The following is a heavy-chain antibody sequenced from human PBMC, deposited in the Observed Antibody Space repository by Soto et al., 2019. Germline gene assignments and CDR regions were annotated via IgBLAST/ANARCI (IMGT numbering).Heavy chain of an antibody. Sequence: GESLKISCKGSGYSFTSYWIGWVRQMPGKGLEWMGIIYPGDSDTRYSPSFQGQVTISADKSISTAYLQWSSLKASDTAMYYCARLSGSGSYTQYYYYGMDVWGQGTTVTVSS. CDR2: IYPGDSDT. CDR3: ARLSGSGSYTQYYYYGMDV. CDR1: GYSFTSYW. D-gene: IGHD3-10*01. V-gene: IGHV5-51*01. J-gene: IGHJ6*02.